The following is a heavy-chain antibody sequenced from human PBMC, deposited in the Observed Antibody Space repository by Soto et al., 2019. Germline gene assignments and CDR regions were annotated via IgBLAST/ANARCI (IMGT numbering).Heavy chain of an antibody. D-gene: IGHD3-22*01. CDR3: AKNVVAYDSSGYYTFDY. J-gene: IGHJ4*02. CDR1: GFTFGSYA. CDR2: ISGSGGST. V-gene: IGHV3-23*01. Sequence: HPGGSLRLSCAASGFTFGSYAMSGVRQAPGKGLEWVSAISGSGGSTYYADSVKGRFTISRDNSKNTLYLQMNSLRAEDTAVYYCAKNVVAYDSSGYYTFDYWGQGTLVTVSS.